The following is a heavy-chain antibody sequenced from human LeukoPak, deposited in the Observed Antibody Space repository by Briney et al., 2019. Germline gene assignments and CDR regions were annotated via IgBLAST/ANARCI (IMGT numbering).Heavy chain of an antibody. Sequence: GGSLRLSCAASGLTFSSYAMSWVRQAPGKGLEWVSTIVDTGDSTFYADSVRGRFTISRDSSKNTLYLQMNSLRAEDTAVYSCAKERGHPLADYYMDVWGKGTTVTVSS. CDR1: GLTFSSYA. CDR3: AKERGHPLADYYMDV. CDR2: IVDTGDST. D-gene: IGHD2-15*01. J-gene: IGHJ6*03. V-gene: IGHV3-23*01.